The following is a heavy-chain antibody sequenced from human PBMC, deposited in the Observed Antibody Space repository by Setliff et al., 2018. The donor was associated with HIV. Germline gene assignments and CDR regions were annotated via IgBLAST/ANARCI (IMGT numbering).Heavy chain of an antibody. CDR3: ARPRGNDYAGSGFDN. Sequence: GESLKISCQGSGYNFVDYSIAWVRQVPGKGLEWMGIIYPVDSETRYSPSFQGQVTISADKSINTAYLQWTTLKASDGAMYYCARPRGNDYAGSGFDNWGQGTLVTVSS. J-gene: IGHJ4*02. V-gene: IGHV5-51*01. CDR1: GYNFVDYS. D-gene: IGHD2-2*01. CDR2: IYPVDSET.